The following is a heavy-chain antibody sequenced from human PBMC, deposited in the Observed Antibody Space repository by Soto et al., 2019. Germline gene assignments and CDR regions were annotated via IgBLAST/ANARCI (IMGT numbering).Heavy chain of an antibody. V-gene: IGHV1-58*01. D-gene: IGHD2-15*01. Sequence: ASVKVSCKASGFTFTSSAVQWVRQARGQRLEWIGWIVVGSGNTNYAQKFQERVTITRDMSTSTAYMELSSLRSEDTAVYYCAADRYCSGGSCNYYYGMDVWGQGTTVTVSS. CDR1: GFTFTSSA. CDR2: IVVGSGNT. CDR3: AADRYCSGGSCNYYYGMDV. J-gene: IGHJ6*02.